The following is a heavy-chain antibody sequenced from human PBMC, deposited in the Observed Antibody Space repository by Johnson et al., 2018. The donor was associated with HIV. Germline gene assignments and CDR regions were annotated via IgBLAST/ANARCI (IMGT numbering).Heavy chain of an antibody. CDR3: ARVRWVSKWLSYDAFDI. V-gene: IGHV3-30-3*01. D-gene: IGHD3-22*01. CDR1: GFTFSSYA. J-gene: IGHJ3*02. CDR2: ISYDGSNK. Sequence: QVQLVESGGGVVQPGRSLRLSCAASGFTFSSYAMHWVRQAPGKGLEWVAVISYDGSNKYYADSVKGRFTISRDNSKNTLYLQMTSLRAEDTAVYYRARVRWVSKWLSYDAFDIWGQGTMVTVSS.